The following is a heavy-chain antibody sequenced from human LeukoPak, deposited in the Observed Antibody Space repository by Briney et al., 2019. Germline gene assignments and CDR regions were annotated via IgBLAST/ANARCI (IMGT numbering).Heavy chain of an antibody. CDR1: GFTFSTYG. CDR2: IRYDGTNK. Sequence: GGSLRLSCAASGFTFSTYGMHWVRQAPGKGLEWVAFIRYDGTNKYYADSVKGRFTISRDNSKNTLYLQMNILRGEDTAVYFCAKDKDPWKSTAISDFDYWGQGTLVTVSS. CDR3: AKDKDPWKSTAISDFDY. V-gene: IGHV3-30*02. J-gene: IGHJ4*02. D-gene: IGHD1-1*01.